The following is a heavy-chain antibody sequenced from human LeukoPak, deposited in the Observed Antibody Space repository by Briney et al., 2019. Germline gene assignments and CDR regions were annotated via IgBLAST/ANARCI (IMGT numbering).Heavy chain of an antibody. V-gene: IGHV4-39*01. D-gene: IGHD1-14*01. CDR3: ARRPEYNRSSRWAFDI. Sequence: SETLSLTCTVSGDSISIHNDFWGWIRQPPGKGLEWIASIYTSGRTLFNSSLKSRVALSLDTSKNQVSLKLNSVTAADSAVYYCARRPEYNRSSRWAFDIWGQGTMVIVSS. CDR1: GDSISIHNDF. J-gene: IGHJ3*02. CDR2: IYTSGRT.